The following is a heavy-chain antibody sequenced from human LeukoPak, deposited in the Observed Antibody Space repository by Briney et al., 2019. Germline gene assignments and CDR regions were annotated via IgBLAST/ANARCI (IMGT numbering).Heavy chain of an antibody. J-gene: IGHJ5*02. V-gene: IGHV3-23*01. CDR2: LSARGATT. CDR1: GFTFSTYA. Sequence: GGSLRLSCVASGFTFSTYAMTWVRQVPGQGLEWVSGLSARGATTFYADSVKGRFTISRDNFKNTVYLQKNRLRADDTAVYYCARGGVGATLDWFAPGGQETLVTVSS. D-gene: IGHD1-26*01. CDR3: ARGGVGATLDWFAP.